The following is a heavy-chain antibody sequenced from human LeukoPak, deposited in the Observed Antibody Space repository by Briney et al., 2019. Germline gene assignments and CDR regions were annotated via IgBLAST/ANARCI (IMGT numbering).Heavy chain of an antibody. D-gene: IGHD6-13*01. CDR1: GFTFSSYG. CDR2: ISGRGGST. J-gene: IGHJ4*02. Sequence: AGGSLRLSCAASGFTFSSYGMSWVRQAPGKGLEWVSAISGRGGSTYYADSVKGRFTISRDNSKNTLYLQMNSLRAEDTAVYYCAKDIAAAGSVDYWGQGTLVTVSS. CDR3: AKDIAAAGSVDY. V-gene: IGHV3-23*01.